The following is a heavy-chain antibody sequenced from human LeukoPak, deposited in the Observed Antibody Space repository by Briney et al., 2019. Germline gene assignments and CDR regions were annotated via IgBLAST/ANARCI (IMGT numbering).Heavy chain of an antibody. V-gene: IGHV1-8*01. Sequence: ASVKVSCKASGYTFTSYDINWVRQATGQGLEWMGWMNPNSGNTGYAQKLQGRVTMTTDTSTSTAYMELRSLRSDDTAVYYCARDKHPIFGGMDVWGQGTTVTVSS. D-gene: IGHD3-3*01. CDR2: MNPNSGNT. CDR3: ARDKHPIFGGMDV. J-gene: IGHJ6*02. CDR1: GYTFTSYD.